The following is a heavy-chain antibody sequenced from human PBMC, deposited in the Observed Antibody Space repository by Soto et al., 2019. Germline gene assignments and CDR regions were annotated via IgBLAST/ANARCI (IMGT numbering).Heavy chain of an antibody. D-gene: IGHD3-22*01. CDR1: GFTFTSYA. V-gene: IGHV3-23*01. CDR2: ISGSGGDT. J-gene: IGHJ4*02. CDR3: AKTLTDYDSSGYLFDY. Sequence: GGSLRLSCSASGFTFTSYAMSWVRQAPGKGLEWVSGISGSGGDTKSGDSVKGRLTISRDNSKNTLYLQMNSLRAEDTAVYYCAKTLTDYDSSGYLFDYWGQGTLVTVSS.